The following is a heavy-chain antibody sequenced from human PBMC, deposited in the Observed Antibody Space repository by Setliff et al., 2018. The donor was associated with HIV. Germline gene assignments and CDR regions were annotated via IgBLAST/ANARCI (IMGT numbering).Heavy chain of an antibody. CDR3: ATDRVLPSAIRGGWLDP. D-gene: IGHD2-2*02. CDR2: VDPEDGET. V-gene: IGHV1-69-2*01. Sequence: ASVKVSCKGSGFIFGDYYMHWVQLAPGKGPEWMGRVDPEDGETIYAENFQGRLTITADTSTDTTYMELSGLRADDTAIYYCATDRVLPSAIRGGWLDPWGQGTLVTV. CDR1: GFIFGDYY. J-gene: IGHJ5*02.